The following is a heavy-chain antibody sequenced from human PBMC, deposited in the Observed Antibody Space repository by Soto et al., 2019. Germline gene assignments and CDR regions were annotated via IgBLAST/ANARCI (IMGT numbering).Heavy chain of an antibody. CDR3: ARRGNGSYYDY. CDR1: GFTFSSYA. D-gene: IGHD1-26*01. CDR2: ISGSGGST. V-gene: IGHV3-23*01. J-gene: IGHJ4*02. Sequence: EVQLLESGGGLVQPGGSLRLSCAASGFTFSSYAMRWVRQAPGEGLEWVSAISGSGGSTYYADSVKGRFTISRDNSKNTLCLQMNSLRAEDTAVYYCARRGNGSYYDYWGQGTLVTVSS.